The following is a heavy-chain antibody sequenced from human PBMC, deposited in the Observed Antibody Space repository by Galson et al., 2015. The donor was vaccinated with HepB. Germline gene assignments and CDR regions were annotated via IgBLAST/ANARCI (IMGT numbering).Heavy chain of an antibody. Sequence: QSGAEVKKPGESLKISCQGSGYSFTSYWIGWVRQMPGKGLEWMGIIYPGDSDTRYSPSLQGHVTISADKSTRTAYVQWSSLKASDTAIYYCARGRSPSYDILTGFFDYWGQGTLVTVSS. CDR1: GYSFTSYW. J-gene: IGHJ4*02. D-gene: IGHD3-9*01. V-gene: IGHV5-51*01. CDR2: IYPGDSDT. CDR3: ARGRSPSYDILTGFFDY.